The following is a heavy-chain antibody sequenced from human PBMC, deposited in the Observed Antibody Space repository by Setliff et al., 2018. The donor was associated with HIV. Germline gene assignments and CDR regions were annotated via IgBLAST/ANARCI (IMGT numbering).Heavy chain of an antibody. CDR3: ARSPGVDTNMAFDY. Sequence: SETLSLTCSVSGGSISSYYWSWIRQPPGKGLEWIGYIYTSESSNYNPSLKSRVTFSVDTSKNQVSLKLNSVTAADTAVYYCARSPGVDTNMAFDYWGQGTLVTVSS. J-gene: IGHJ4*02. V-gene: IGHV4-59*01. D-gene: IGHD5-18*01. CDR2: IYTSESS. CDR1: GGSISSYY.